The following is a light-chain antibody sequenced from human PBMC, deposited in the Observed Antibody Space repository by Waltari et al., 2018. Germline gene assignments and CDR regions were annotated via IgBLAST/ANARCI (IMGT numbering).Light chain of an antibody. Sequence: VLTQSPLSLSVTPGESASISCRLSQRLRHSNGYNYLDWYVQKPGQSPQLLIYLGSSRASGVPDRFSCFGSGTDFTLTISRVEAEDVGIYYCMQALQSPFTFGPGTKVEIK. CDR3: MQALQSPFT. J-gene: IGKJ3*01. V-gene: IGKV2-28*01. CDR2: LGS. CDR1: QRLRHSNGYNY.